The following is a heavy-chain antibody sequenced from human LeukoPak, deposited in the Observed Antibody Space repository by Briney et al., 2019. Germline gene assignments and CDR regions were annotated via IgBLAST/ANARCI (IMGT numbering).Heavy chain of an antibody. CDR2: IYHSGST. J-gene: IGHJ4*02. CDR1: GYSISSGYY. Sequence: PSETLSLTCTVYGYSISSGYYWGWIRQPPGKGLEWIGSIYHSGSTYYNPSLKSRVTISVDTSKNQFSLKLSSVTAADTAVYYCASFNVVRGVHFDYWGQGTLVTVSS. D-gene: IGHD3-10*01. CDR3: ASFNVVRGVHFDY. V-gene: IGHV4-38-2*02.